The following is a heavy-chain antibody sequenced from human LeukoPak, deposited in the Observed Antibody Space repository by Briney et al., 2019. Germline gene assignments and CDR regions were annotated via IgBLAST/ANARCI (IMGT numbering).Heavy chain of an antibody. D-gene: IGHD1-20*01. V-gene: IGHV3-74*01. CDR3: ARTNNWNPRFGMDV. CDR2: INSDGSST. CDR1: GFTFSGYW. J-gene: IGHJ6*02. Sequence: GGSLRLSCAASGFTFSGYWMHWVRQAPGKGLVWVSRINSDGSSTSYADSVKGRFTISRDSAKNTLYLQMNSLRAEDTAVYYCARTNNWNPRFGMDVWGQGTTVTVSS.